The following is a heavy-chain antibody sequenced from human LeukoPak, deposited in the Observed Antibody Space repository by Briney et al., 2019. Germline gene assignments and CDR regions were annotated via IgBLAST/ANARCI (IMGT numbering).Heavy chain of an antibody. D-gene: IGHD3-22*01. V-gene: IGHV3-23*01. Sequence: GTSLRLSCAASGFTFISYAIHWVRQAPGKGLEWVSAISGSGGSTYYADSVKGRFTISRDNSKNTLYLQMNSLRAEDTAVYYCAKDQLFREMYYDSSGYYYDFDYWGQGTLVTVSS. CDR2: ISGSGGST. CDR1: GFTFISYA. CDR3: AKDQLFREMYYDSSGYYYDFDY. J-gene: IGHJ4*02.